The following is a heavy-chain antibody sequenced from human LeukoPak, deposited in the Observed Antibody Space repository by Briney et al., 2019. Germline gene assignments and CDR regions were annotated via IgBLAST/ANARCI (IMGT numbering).Heavy chain of an antibody. CDR3: ATGLRFLEWATRDYYMDV. D-gene: IGHD3-3*01. V-gene: IGHV1-24*01. J-gene: IGHJ6*03. Sequence: ASVKVSCKVSGYTLTKLSMHWVRQAPGKGLEWMGGFDPEDGETIYAQKFQGRVTMTEDTSTDTAYMELSSLRSEDTAVYYCATGLRFLEWATRDYYMDVWGKGTTVTVSS. CDR2: FDPEDGET. CDR1: GYTLTKLS.